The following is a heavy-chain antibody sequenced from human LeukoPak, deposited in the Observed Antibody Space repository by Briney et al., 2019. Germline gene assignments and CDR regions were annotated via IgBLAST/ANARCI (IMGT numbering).Heavy chain of an antibody. D-gene: IGHD5-18*01. CDR3: ARSGYSYGSALYY. CDR1: GFTVSSNY. J-gene: IGHJ4*02. V-gene: IGHV3-53*01. CDR2: IYSGGST. Sequence: GGSLRLSCAASGFTVSSNYMSWVRQAPGKGLEWVSVIYSGGSTYYVDSVKGRFTISRDNSKNTLYLQMNSLRAEDTAVYYCARSGYSYGSALYYWGQGTLVTVSS.